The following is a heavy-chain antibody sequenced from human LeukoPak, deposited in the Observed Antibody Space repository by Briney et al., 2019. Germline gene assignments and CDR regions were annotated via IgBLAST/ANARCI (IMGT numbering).Heavy chain of an antibody. CDR3: ASYYYGSGSYSGWFLDL. D-gene: IGHD3-10*01. J-gene: IGHJ2*01. CDR1: GFTFSSYG. CDR2: INGDGRTT. V-gene: IGHV3-74*01. Sequence: GGSLRLSCAASGFTFSSYGMSWVRQAPGKGLVWVSRINGDGRTTNYADSVKGRFTSSRDNAKNTLYLQMDSLRAEDTAVYYCASYYYGSGSYSGWFLDLWGRGTLVTVSS.